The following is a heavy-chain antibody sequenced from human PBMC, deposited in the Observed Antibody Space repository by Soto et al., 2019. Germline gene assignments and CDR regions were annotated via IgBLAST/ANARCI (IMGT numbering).Heavy chain of an antibody. V-gene: IGHV1-18*04. Sequence: QVLLVQSGSEVKKPGASIKVSCQTSGYTFSDFALTWVRQVPDKGLEWLGWISPYTGKTNYAQRVHDRVALTTDTSTRTAYLELRSLTYDDTAVYYCARLGWDLLSGRRYFDYWGQGTLVTVSS. CDR3: ARLGWDLLSGRRYFDY. CDR1: GYTFSDFA. J-gene: IGHJ4*02. D-gene: IGHD1-26*01. CDR2: ISPYTGKT.